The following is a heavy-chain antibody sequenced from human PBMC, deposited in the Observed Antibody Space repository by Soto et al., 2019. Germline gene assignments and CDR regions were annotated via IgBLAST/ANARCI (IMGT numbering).Heavy chain of an antibody. CDR1: GFTFSSYW. J-gene: IGHJ6*03. V-gene: IGHV3-7*01. CDR3: AREKLGYCSGGSCYGHYYYYMDV. CDR2: IKQDGSEK. D-gene: IGHD2-15*01. Sequence: GGSLRLSCAASGFTFSSYWMSWVRQAPGKGLEWVANIKQDGSEKYYVDSVKGRFTISRDNAKNSLYLQMNSLRAEETAVYYCAREKLGYCSGGSCYGHYYYYMDVWGKGTTVTVSS.